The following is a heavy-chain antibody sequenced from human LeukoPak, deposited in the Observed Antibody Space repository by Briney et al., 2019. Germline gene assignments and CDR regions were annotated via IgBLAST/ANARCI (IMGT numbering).Heavy chain of an antibody. CDR3: ARGQRAHVEWSSYMDV. J-gene: IGHJ6*03. D-gene: IGHD3-3*01. Sequence: PGGSLRLSCAASGFTFSSYEMNWVRQAPGKGLEWVAVISYDGSNKYYADSVKGRFTISRDNSKNTLYLQMNSLRAEDTAVYYCARGQRAHVEWSSYMDVWGKGTTVTVSS. V-gene: IGHV3-30*03. CDR2: ISYDGSNK. CDR1: GFTFSSYE.